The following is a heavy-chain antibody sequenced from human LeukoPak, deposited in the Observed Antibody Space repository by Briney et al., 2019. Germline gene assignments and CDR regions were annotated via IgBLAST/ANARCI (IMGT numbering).Heavy chain of an antibody. J-gene: IGHJ4*02. CDR2: ISSSSSYI. CDR1: GFTFSSYS. D-gene: IGHD5-12*01. CDR3: ARDLKVGILATILFSPDY. Sequence: GGSLRLSCAASGFTFSSYSMNWVRQAPGKGLEWVSSISSSSSYIYYADSVKGRFTISRDNAKNSLYLQMNSLRAEDTAVYYCARDLKVGILATILFSPDYGGQGTLVTVAS. V-gene: IGHV3-21*01.